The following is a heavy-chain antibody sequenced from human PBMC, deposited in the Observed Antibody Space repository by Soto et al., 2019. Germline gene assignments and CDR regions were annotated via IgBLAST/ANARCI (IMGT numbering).Heavy chain of an antibody. J-gene: IGHJ2*01. D-gene: IGHD7-27*01. CDR2: IGTAGDT. CDR3: ARGELGIVRSYWYFDL. Sequence: DVQLVESGGGLVQPGGSLRLSCAASGFTFSSYDMHWVRQATGKGLEWVSAIGTAGDTYYPGSVKGRFTISREDAKNSLYLQMNSLRAGDTAVYYCARGELGIVRSYWYFDLWGRGTLVTVSS. CDR1: GFTFSSYD. V-gene: IGHV3-13*04.